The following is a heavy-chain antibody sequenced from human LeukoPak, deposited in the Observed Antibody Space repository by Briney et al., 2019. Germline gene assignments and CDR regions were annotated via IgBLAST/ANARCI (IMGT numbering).Heavy chain of an antibody. CDR2: ISSSSSYI. D-gene: IGHD3-10*01. Sequence: GGSLRLSCAASGFTFSSYSMNWVRQAPGKGLEWVSSISSSSSYIYYADSVKGRFTISRDNAKNSLYLQMNSLRAEDTAVYYCARDPITMVRGVIDYWGQGTLVTVSS. CDR3: ARDPITMVRGVIDY. J-gene: IGHJ4*02. CDR1: GFTFSSYS. V-gene: IGHV3-21*01.